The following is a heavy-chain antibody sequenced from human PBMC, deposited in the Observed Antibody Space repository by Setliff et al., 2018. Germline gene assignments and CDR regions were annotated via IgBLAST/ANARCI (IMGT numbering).Heavy chain of an antibody. CDR3: ARSKVEAAMVKHNWFDP. V-gene: IGHV1-8*01. CDR1: GGTFNTYA. D-gene: IGHD5-18*01. CDR2: MNPNSGNT. Sequence: ASVKVSCKASGGTFNTYAINWVRQATGQGLEWMGWMNPNSGNTGYAQNFQGRVSMTRNTSISTAYMELNSLTSEDTAVYYCARSKVEAAMVKHNWFDPWGQGTLVTV. J-gene: IGHJ5*02.